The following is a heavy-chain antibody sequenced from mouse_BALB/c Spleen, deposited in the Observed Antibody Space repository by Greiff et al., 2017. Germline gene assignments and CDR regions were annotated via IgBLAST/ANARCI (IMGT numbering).Heavy chain of an antibody. CDR1: GFSLTSCG. J-gene: IGHJ4*01. CDR2: IWRGGST. CDR3: AKRDGMRGAMDY. D-gene: IGHD2-1*01. V-gene: IGHV2-5-1*01. Sequence: QVQLQQSGPSLVQPSQSLSITCTVSGFSLTSCGVHWVRQSPGKGLEWLGVIWRGGSTDYNAAFMSRLSITKDNSKSQVFFKMNSLQADDTAIYYCAKRDGMRGAMDYWGQGTSVTVSS.